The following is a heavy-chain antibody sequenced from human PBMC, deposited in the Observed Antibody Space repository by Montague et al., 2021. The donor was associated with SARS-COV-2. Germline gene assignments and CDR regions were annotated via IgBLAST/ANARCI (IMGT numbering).Heavy chain of an antibody. Sequence: TLSLTCTVSGGSISSGGYYWSWIRQHPGKGLEWIGYIYYSGSTYHNPSLKSRVTISVDTSKNQFSLKLSSVTAADTAVYYCARGRLTIFGVVTALDVWGQGTTVTVSS. J-gene: IGHJ6*02. V-gene: IGHV4-31*03. D-gene: IGHD3-3*01. CDR3: ARGRLTIFGVVTALDV. CDR2: IYYSGST. CDR1: GGSISSGGYY.